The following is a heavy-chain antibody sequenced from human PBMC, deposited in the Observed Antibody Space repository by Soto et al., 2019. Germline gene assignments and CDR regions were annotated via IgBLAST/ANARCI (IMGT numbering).Heavy chain of an antibody. CDR1: GFSFTGYY. V-gene: IGHV1-2*02. CDR3: AKDLTRQLAYWLDP. Sequence: ASVKVSCKASGFSFTGYYIHWLRQAPGQGLEWMGWINAHSGGTEYAQKFQGRVTLTRDTSIATAYLTLTSLTSDDTALYYCAKDLTRQLAYWLDPWGQGTQVTISS. D-gene: IGHD6-6*01. J-gene: IGHJ5*02. CDR2: INAHSGGT.